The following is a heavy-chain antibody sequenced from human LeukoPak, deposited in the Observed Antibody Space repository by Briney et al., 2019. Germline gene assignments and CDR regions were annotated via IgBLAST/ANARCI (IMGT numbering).Heavy chain of an antibody. V-gene: IGHV3-13*01. CDR3: ARGPPRGKYYYMDV. D-gene: IGHD1-1*01. J-gene: IGHJ6*03. CDR1: RFTFSSFD. Sequence: RGSLRLSCAAPRFTFSSFDMYWVRQPTRQGLEWVSTIGTASDTYYRGSVEGRFTLSRDNAKNSLYLQMNSLTAGDTAVYYCARGPPRGKYYYMDVWGKGTTVTVSS. CDR2: IGTASDT.